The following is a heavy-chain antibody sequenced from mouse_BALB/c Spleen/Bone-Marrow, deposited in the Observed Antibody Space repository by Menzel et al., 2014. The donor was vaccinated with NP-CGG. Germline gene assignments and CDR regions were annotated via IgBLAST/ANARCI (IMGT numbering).Heavy chain of an antibody. CDR1: GFNIKDTY. D-gene: IGHD3-3*01. Sequence: EVQLQQSGAELVKPGASVTLSCTASGFNIKDTYMHWVKQRPEQGLEWIGRIDPANGNTKYDPKFQGKATITADTSSNTAYLQLSSLTSVDTAVYYCARYQLGAYFDYWGQGTTLTVSS. V-gene: IGHV14-3*02. J-gene: IGHJ2*01. CDR2: IDPANGNT. CDR3: ARYQLGAYFDY.